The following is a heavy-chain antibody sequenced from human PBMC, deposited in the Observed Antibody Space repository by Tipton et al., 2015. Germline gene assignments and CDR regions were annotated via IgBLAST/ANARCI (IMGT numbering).Heavy chain of an antibody. Sequence: TLSLTCFVSGSSVGSGNYYWSWIRQPPGKGLEWIGYIYYGGNTNYNPSLKSRVTISVDTSKNQFSLKLSSVTAADTAVYYCARSITMIVVAWGAFDIWGQGTMVTVSS. CDR2: IYYGGNT. V-gene: IGHV4-61*01. CDR1: GSSVGSGNYY. CDR3: ARSITMIVVAWGAFDI. J-gene: IGHJ3*02. D-gene: IGHD3-22*01.